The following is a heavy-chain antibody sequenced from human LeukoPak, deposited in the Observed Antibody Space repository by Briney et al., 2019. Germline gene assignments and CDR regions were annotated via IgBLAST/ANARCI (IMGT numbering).Heavy chain of an antibody. V-gene: IGHV4-61*02. J-gene: IGHJ6*03. CDR2: IYTSGST. CDR3: ARRKNDILTGYYYYYYYYMDV. CDR1: GGSISSGSYY. Sequence: SETLSLTCTVSGGSISSGSYYWSWIRQPAGKGLEWIGRIYTSGSTNYNPSLKSRVTISVDTSKNQFSLKLSSVTAADTAVYYCARRKNDILTGYYYYYYYYMDVWGKGTTVTISS. D-gene: IGHD3-9*01.